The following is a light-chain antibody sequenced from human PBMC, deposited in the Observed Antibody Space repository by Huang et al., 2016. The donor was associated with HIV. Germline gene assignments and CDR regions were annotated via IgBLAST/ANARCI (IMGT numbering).Light chain of an antibody. CDR1: QSVSRF. Sequence: EIVLTQSPATLSLSPGERATLSCRAIQSVSRFLAWYQQKAGQAPSLLIYDASNRAIDIQARFSGSGAWTEVTLTISSLEPEDVAVYYCQQRSSWPRVTFGGGTKVELK. CDR3: QQRSSWPRVT. V-gene: IGKV3-11*01. CDR2: DAS. J-gene: IGKJ4*01.